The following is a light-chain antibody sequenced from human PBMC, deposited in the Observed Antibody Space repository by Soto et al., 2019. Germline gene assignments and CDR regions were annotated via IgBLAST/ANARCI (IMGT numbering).Light chain of an antibody. J-gene: IGKJ1*01. V-gene: IGKV1-5*01. CDR2: AAS. CDR1: QSISTS. Sequence: DIQMTQSPSSLSASVGDRVTITCRTSQSISTSLNWYQQKAGKAPKLLIYAASSLQSGVPSRFSGSGSGTEFTLTISSLQPDDFATYYCQQYNSYSPTFGQGTKVDIK. CDR3: QQYNSYSPT.